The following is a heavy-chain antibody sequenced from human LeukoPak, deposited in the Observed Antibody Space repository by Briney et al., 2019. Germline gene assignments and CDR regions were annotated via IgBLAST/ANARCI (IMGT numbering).Heavy chain of an antibody. D-gene: IGHD4-17*01. CDR1: GFTFSSYG. J-gene: IGHJ4*02. V-gene: IGHV3-30*18. CDR2: ISYDGSNK. Sequence: GGSLRLSCAASGFTFSSYGMYWVRQAPGKGLEWVAVISYDGSNKYYADSVKGRFTISRDNSKNTLYLQMNSLRAEDTAVYYCAKDPTTVTTGPGYYFDYWGQGTLVTVSS. CDR3: AKDPTTVTTGPGYYFDY.